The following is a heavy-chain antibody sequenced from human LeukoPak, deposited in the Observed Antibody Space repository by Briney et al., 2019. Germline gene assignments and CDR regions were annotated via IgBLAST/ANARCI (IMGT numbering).Heavy chain of an antibody. CDR2: ISWNSGSI. J-gene: IGHJ4*02. V-gene: IGHV3-9*01. CDR1: GFTFDDYA. CDR3: AKAKPVNSDYYDSSEGFDY. Sequence: GGSLRLSCAASGFTFDDYAMHWVRQAPGKGLEWVSGISWNSGSIGYADSVKGRFTISRDNAKNSLYLQMNSLRAEDTALYYCAKAKPVNSDYYDSSEGFDYWGQGTLVAVSS. D-gene: IGHD3-22*01.